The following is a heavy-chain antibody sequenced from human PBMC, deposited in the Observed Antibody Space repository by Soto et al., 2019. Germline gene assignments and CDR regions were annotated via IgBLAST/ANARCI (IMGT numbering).Heavy chain of an antibody. V-gene: IGHV1-2*02. CDR1: GYTFTGYY. J-gene: IGHJ4*02. D-gene: IGHD6-6*01. Sequence: SVKVSCKASGYTFTGYYMHWVRQAPGQGLEWMGWINPNSGGTNYAQKFQGRVTMTRDTSISTAYMELSRLRSDDTAVYYCARYSNEYSSSSYFDYWGQGTLVTVSS. CDR2: INPNSGGT. CDR3: ARYSNEYSSSSYFDY.